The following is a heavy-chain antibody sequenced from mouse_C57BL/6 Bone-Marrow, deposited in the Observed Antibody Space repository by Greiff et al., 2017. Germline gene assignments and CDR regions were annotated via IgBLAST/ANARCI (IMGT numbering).Heavy chain of an antibody. J-gene: IGHJ2*01. V-gene: IGHV1-61*01. Sequence: VQLQQPGAELVRPGSSVKLSCKASGYTFTSYWMDWVKQRPGQGLEWIGNIYPSDSETHYNQKFKDKATLTVDKSSSTAYMQLSSLTSEDSAVYYCAREGGTGDYFDYWGQGTTLTVSS. CDR2: IYPSDSET. D-gene: IGHD3-3*01. CDR3: AREGGTGDYFDY. CDR1: GYTFTSYW.